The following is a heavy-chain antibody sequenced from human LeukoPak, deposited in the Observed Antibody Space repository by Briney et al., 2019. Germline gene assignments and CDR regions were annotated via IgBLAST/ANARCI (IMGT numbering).Heavy chain of an antibody. V-gene: IGHV4-31*03. D-gene: IGHD2-2*01. Sequence: PSQTLSLTCTVSGGSISSGYYWSWIRQLPGRGLEWIGYIYYSGDTYSSPSLKSRVSISVDTSKNQFSLRLSSVTAADTAVYYCARSYQTADAFDIWGQRTMVTVSS. CDR1: GGSISSGYY. CDR2: IYYSGDT. J-gene: IGHJ3*02. CDR3: ARSYQTADAFDI.